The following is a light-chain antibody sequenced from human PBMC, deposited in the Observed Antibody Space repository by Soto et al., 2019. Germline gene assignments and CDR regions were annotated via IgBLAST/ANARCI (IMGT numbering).Light chain of an antibody. J-gene: IGKJ1*01. V-gene: IGKV1-5*03. CDR2: KAS. Sequence: DIQMTQSPSTLSASVGDRVTITCRASQSISSWLAWYQQKPGEAPKVLIYKASSLESGVPSRFSGSGSGTEFPLTISSLQPDDFATYYCQQYKTFWTFGQGTKVEIK. CDR1: QSISSW. CDR3: QQYKTFWT.